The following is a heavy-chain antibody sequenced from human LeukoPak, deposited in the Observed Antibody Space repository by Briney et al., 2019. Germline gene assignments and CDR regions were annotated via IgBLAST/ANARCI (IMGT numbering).Heavy chain of an antibody. J-gene: IGHJ1*01. V-gene: IGHV3-30*02. Sequence: GGSLRLSCAASGFTFSSYGMHWVRQAPGKGLEWVAFIRYDGSNKYYADSVKGRSTFSRDNSKNTLYLQMNSLRPEDTAVYYCARGGKRALAGTRSPQYFQHWGQGTLVTVSS. CDR1: GFTFSSYG. CDR3: ARGGKRALAGTRSPQYFQH. D-gene: IGHD6-19*01. CDR2: IRYDGSNK.